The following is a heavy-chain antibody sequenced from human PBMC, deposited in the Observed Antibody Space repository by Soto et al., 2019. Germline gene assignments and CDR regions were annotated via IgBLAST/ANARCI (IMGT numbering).Heavy chain of an antibody. CDR2: ISSSSSYT. Sequence: GGSLRLSCAASGFTFSDYYMSWIRQAPGKGLEWVSYISSSSSYTNYADSVKGRSTISRDNAKNSLYLQMNSLRAEDTAVYYCARDTDYYDSSGSDYWGQGTLVTVSS. CDR1: GFTFSDYY. D-gene: IGHD3-22*01. V-gene: IGHV3-11*06. J-gene: IGHJ4*02. CDR3: ARDTDYYDSSGSDY.